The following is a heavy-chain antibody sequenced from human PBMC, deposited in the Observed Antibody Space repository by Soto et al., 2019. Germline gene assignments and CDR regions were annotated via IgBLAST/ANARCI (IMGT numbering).Heavy chain of an antibody. J-gene: IGHJ6*02. V-gene: IGHV4-34*01. CDR3: ARDREQWLVPVYYYGMDV. D-gene: IGHD6-19*01. CDR2: INHSGST. CDR1: GGSFSGYY. Sequence: SETLSLTCAVYGGSFSGYYWSWIRQPPGKGLEWIGEINHSGSTNYNPSLKSRVTISVDTSKNQFSLKLSSVTAADTAVYYCARDREQWLVPVYYYGMDVWGQGTTVTSP.